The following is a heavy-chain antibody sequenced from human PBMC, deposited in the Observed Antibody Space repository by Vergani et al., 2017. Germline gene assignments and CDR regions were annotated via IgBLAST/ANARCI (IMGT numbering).Heavy chain of an antibody. D-gene: IGHD1-26*01. V-gene: IGHV1-69*18. CDR3: ARDGGAVGATQMDAFDI. CDR1: GGTFSSYA. J-gene: IGHJ3*02. Sequence: QVQLVQSGAEVKKPGSSVKVSCKASGGTFSSYAISWVRQAPGQGLEWMGRIIPIFGTANYAQKFQGRVTITADESTSTAYMELSSLRSEDTAVYYCARDGGAVGATQMDAFDIWGQGTMVTVSS. CDR2: IIPIFGTA.